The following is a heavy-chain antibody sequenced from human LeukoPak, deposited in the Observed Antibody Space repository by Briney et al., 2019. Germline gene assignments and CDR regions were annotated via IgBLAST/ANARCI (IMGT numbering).Heavy chain of an antibody. V-gene: IGHV4-34*01. CDR3: ARGLYSSGWHYYYGMDV. CDR1: GGSFSGYL. CDR2: INYNGENT. J-gene: IGHJ6*02. D-gene: IGHD6-19*01. Sequence: SETLSLTCTVSGGSFSGYLWSWIRQPPGKGLEWIGEINYNGENTNYNPSLKSRVTMSVDTSTNQFSLKLSSVTAADTAVYYCARGLYSSGWHYYYGMDVWGQGTTVTVSS.